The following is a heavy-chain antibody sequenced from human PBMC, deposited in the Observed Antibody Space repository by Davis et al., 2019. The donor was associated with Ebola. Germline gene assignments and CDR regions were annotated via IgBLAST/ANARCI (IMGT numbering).Heavy chain of an antibody. Sequence: GESLKISCAASGFTFSGSAMHWVRQASGKGLEWVGRIRSKANSYEPAYAASVKGRFTISRDDSKNTAYLQMNSLRSEDTAVYYCARESLSGYDFRGAFDIWGQGTMVTVSS. CDR1: GFTFSGSA. J-gene: IGHJ3*02. CDR3: ARESLSGYDFRGAFDI. CDR2: IRSKANSYEP. V-gene: IGHV3-73*01. D-gene: IGHD5-12*01.